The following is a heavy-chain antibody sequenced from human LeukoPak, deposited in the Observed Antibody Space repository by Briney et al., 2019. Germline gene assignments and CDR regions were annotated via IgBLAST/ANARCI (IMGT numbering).Heavy chain of an antibody. Sequence: SETLSLTCTVSGGSIGTYYWSWIRQSPGKGLEWIEYIYYGGGTNYNPSLKSRVTISVDTSKNQFSLKVFSVTAADTAVYYCARVSEVGFASYASAWYWFDPWGQGTLVTVSS. CDR2: IYYGGGT. CDR3: ARVSEVGFASYASAWYWFDP. CDR1: GGSIGTYY. V-gene: IGHV4-59*01. D-gene: IGHD6-19*01. J-gene: IGHJ5*02.